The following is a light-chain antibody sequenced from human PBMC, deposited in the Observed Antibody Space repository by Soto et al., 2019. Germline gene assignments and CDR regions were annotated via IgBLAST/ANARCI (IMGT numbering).Light chain of an antibody. CDR3: QQSYSTPRT. Sequence: DIQMTQSPSSLSASVGDRVTITCRASQSISSSLNWYQQKPGKAPKLLIYAASSLQSGVPSRFSGSGSGTDFTLTISSLQPEDFATYYCQQSYSTPRTFGQGTKVESK. J-gene: IGKJ1*01. V-gene: IGKV1-39*01. CDR1: QSISSS. CDR2: AAS.